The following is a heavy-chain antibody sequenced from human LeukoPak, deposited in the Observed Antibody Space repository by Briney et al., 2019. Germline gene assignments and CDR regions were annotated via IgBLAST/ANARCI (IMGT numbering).Heavy chain of an antibody. Sequence: GASVKVSCKASGGTFSSYAISWVRQAPGQGLEWMGGIIPIFGTANYAQKFQGRVTITADKSTSTAYMELSSLRAEDTAVYYCARDPGYSSGWEGDYWGQGTLVTVSS. D-gene: IGHD6-19*01. CDR2: IIPIFGTA. J-gene: IGHJ4*02. CDR1: GGTFSSYA. CDR3: ARDPGYSSGWEGDY. V-gene: IGHV1-69*06.